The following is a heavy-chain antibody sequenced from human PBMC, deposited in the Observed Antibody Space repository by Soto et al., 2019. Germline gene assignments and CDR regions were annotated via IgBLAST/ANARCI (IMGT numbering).Heavy chain of an antibody. CDR2: IYYSGST. V-gene: IGHV4-31*03. J-gene: IGHJ3*01. CDR3: ATDGGGLVINPHDAFDV. D-gene: IGHD3-9*01. CDR1: GGSISSVGYY. Sequence: QVQLQESGPGLVKPSQTLSLTCTVSGGSISSVGYYWSWIRLHPGKGLEWIGYIYYSGSTYYNPSLKSRVTISVDTSKNQFSLKLNSVTAADTAVYYCATDGGGLVINPHDAFDVWGQGTMVTVSS.